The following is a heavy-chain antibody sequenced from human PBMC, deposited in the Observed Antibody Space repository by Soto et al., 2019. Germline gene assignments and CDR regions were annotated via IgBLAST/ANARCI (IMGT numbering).Heavy chain of an antibody. CDR3: TKSSGGSSSVGMDY. CDR1: GFIFINYA. Sequence: GWSVRLSCAGSGFIFINYALNWVRQAPGKGLEWVASITRDGYNKYYADSVKGRFTISRDNSRDTLSLQMTALRTEDSSIYYCTKSSGGSSSVGMDYWGQGTRVTVSS. D-gene: IGHD6-6*01. V-gene: IGHV3-30*04. J-gene: IGHJ4*02. CDR2: ITRDGYNK.